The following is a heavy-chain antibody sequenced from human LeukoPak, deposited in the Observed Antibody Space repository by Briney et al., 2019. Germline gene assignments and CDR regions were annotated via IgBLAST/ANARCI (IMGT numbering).Heavy chain of an antibody. D-gene: IGHD5-24*01. CDR2: INSDGGST. Sequence: GGSLRLSCTASGFTFSSYWMHWVRQAPGKGLVWVSRINSDGGSTSYADSVKGRFTISRDNAKNTLYLQMNSLRAEDTAVYYCAKRIQGMAPYRFDYWGQGTLVTVSS. CDR1: GFTFSSYW. J-gene: IGHJ4*02. CDR3: AKRIQGMAPYRFDY. V-gene: IGHV3-74*01.